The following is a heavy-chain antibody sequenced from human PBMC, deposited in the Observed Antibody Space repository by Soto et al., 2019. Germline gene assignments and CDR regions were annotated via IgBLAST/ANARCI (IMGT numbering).Heavy chain of an antibody. D-gene: IGHD6-19*01. CDR2: INPSGGST. Sequence: ASVKVSCKASGYTFTSYYMHWVRQAPGQGLEWMGIINPSGGSTSYAQKFQGRVTMTRDTFTSTVYMELSSLRSEDTAVYYCARPNFSSGWVVSYDYWGQGTLVTVSS. CDR1: GYTFTSYY. V-gene: IGHV1-46*01. J-gene: IGHJ4*02. CDR3: ARPNFSSGWVVSYDY.